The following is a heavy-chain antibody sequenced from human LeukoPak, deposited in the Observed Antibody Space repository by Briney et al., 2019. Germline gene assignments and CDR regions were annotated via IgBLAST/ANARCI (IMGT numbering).Heavy chain of an antibody. D-gene: IGHD1-26*01. V-gene: IGHV3-23*01. J-gene: IGHJ6*02. Sequence: GGSLRLSCAASGFPFSTYGMGWVRQAPGKGLEWVSAISGSGDNTYYADSVKGRFTISRDEFKTTLYLQMNSLRAEDTAVYYCAKDRQWELLYGMDVWGQGTTVTVSS. CDR1: GFPFSTYG. CDR3: AKDRQWELLYGMDV. CDR2: ISGSGDNT.